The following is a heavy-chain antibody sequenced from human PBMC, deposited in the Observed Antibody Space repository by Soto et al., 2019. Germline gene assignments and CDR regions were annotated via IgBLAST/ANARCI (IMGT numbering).Heavy chain of an antibody. CDR1: GFTFSNYA. J-gene: IGHJ4*02. CDR2: IRNQTYGGTT. Sequence: ALRLSCTASGFTFSNYAINCVRHAPGKGLEWVGLIRNQTYGGTTEYAASVKGRFTISRDDSNSIAYLQMNSLKTEDSAVYYCTRAESPQEAYFFDCWGQGTLVTVSS. V-gene: IGHV3-49*04. CDR3: TRAESPQEAYFFDC.